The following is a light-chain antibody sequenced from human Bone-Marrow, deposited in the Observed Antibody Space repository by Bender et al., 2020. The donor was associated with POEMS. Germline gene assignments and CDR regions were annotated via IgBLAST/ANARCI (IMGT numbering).Light chain of an antibody. Sequence: QSVLTPPPSASGTPGQRVTISCSGSSSNIGSNYVFWYQHVPGTAPKLLIYGYNNRPSGVPDRFSGSKSGTSASLAITGLQAEDEGDYYCQSYDNSLGGWVFGGGTKLTVL. CDR3: QSYDNSLGGWV. CDR1: SSNIGSNY. CDR2: GYN. V-gene: IGLV1-40*01. J-gene: IGLJ3*02.